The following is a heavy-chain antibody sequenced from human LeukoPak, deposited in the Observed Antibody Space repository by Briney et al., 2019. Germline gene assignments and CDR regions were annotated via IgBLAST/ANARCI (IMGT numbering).Heavy chain of an antibody. V-gene: IGHV3-11*01. CDR3: AKAPAPGSDTSSHYRDYFDY. J-gene: IGHJ4*02. Sequence: GGSLRLSCAASGFTFSDYYMSWVRQAPGKGLEWVSYISSDSGSTTYYADSVKGRFTVSRDNAKNSLYLQMSSLRTEDTAVYYCAKAPAPGSDTSSHYRDYFDYWGQGTLVTVSS. D-gene: IGHD6-13*01. CDR1: GFTFSDYY. CDR2: ISSDSGSTT.